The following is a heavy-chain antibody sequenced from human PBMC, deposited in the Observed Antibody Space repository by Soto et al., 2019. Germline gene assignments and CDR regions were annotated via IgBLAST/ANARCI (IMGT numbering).Heavy chain of an antibody. J-gene: IGHJ6*02. D-gene: IGHD3-16*01. CDR3: ARGGSIGDI. CDR2: ISADNGNT. CDR1: GYTFTRYG. Sequence: QGQLVQSGADAKKPWASVKVSCKASGYTFTRYGISWVRHAPGQGRDWMGWISADNGNTNYAQKLQGRDTITPDTSRRAAYMGLRSLRSDDTAVYYCARGGSIGDIWGQGTTVTVSS. V-gene: IGHV1-18*01.